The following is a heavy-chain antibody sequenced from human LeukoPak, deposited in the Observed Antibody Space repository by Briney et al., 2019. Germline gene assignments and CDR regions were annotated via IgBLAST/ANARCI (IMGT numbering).Heavy chain of an antibody. V-gene: IGHV3-11*01. CDR3: ARYADGYTPRAAFDI. J-gene: IGHJ3*02. CDR1: GFTFSDYY. Sequence: GGSLRLSCAASGFTFSDYYMSWIRQAPGKGLEWVSYISSSGSTIYYADSVKGRFTISRDNAKNSLYLQMNSLRAEDTALYYCARYADGYTPRAAFDIWGQGTMVTVSS. CDR2: ISSSGSTI. D-gene: IGHD5-24*01.